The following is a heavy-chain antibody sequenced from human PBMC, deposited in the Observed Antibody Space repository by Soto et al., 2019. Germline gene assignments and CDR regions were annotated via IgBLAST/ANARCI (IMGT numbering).Heavy chain of an antibody. CDR1: GFIFNRYA. CDR2: ISKDGSVQ. J-gene: IGHJ4*02. CDR3: ARSRSCAVPDPFGY. D-gene: IGHD3-10*01. V-gene: IGHV3-30-3*01. Sequence: QVQLVESGGRVVQPGRSLRLSCAASGFIFNRYAIHWVRQTPVKVLEWVAVISKDGSVQYYADSVRGRFIISRDKSKDTVYLEMNSLRAEDTAVFYCARSRSCAVPDPFGYWGQGTLVTVSS.